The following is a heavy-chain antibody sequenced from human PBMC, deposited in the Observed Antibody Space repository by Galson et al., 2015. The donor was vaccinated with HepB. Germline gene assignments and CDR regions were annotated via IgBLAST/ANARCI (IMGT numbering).Heavy chain of an antibody. D-gene: IGHD3-9*01. CDR1: GGSISSYS. V-gene: IGHV4-59*01. CDR2: IYYIGST. CDR3: ARYILTAGGMDV. J-gene: IGHJ6*02. Sequence: SETLSLTCTVSGGSISSYSWSWIRQPPGKGLEWIDYIYYIGSTNYNPSLKSRVTISVDTSKNQLSLKMSSVTAADTAVYYCARYILTAGGMDVWGQGTTVTVSS.